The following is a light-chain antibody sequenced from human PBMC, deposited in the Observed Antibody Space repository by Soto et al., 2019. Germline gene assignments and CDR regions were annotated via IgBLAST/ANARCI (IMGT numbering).Light chain of an antibody. CDR1: GSNIGAGFD. V-gene: IGLV1-40*01. Sequence: QSVLTQPPSLSGAPGQNIIISCTGGGSNIGAGFDVPWYQQLPGTAPKLLIYGNTNRPSGVPDRFSGSKSGTSASLVITGLQAADEADYYCQSYDTGLSGPVVFGGGTKLTVL. CDR3: QSYDTGLSGPVV. CDR2: GNT. J-gene: IGLJ2*01.